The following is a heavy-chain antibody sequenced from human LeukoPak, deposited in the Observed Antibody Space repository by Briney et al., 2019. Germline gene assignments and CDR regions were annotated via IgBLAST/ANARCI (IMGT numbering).Heavy chain of an antibody. J-gene: IGHJ6*03. CDR3: ARDLEPAAIFGYYYMDV. CDR1: GFTFDDYG. CDR2: INWNGGST. V-gene: IGHV3-20*04. Sequence: GGSLRLSCAASGFTFDDYGMSWVRQAPGKGLEWVSGINWNGGSTGYADSVKGRFTISRDNAKNSLYLQMNSLRAEDTALYYRARDLEPAAIFGYYYMDVWGKGTTVTVSS. D-gene: IGHD2-2*02.